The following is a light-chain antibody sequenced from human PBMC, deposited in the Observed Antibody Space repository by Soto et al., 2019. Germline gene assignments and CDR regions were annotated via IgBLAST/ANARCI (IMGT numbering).Light chain of an antibody. J-gene: IGLJ2*01. V-gene: IGLV7-43*01. CDR3: LIYYGAALV. Sequence: QAVVTQEPSLTVSPGGTVTLTCASSTGPVTSDYYPNWFQQKPGQAPRALIYSTTKKHSWTPARFSGSLLGGKAALTLSGVQHEDEADYCCLIYYGAALVFGGGTKLTVL. CDR2: STT. CDR1: TGPVTSDYY.